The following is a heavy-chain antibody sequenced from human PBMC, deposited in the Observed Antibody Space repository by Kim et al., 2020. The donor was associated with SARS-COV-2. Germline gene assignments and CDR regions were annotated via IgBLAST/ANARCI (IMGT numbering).Heavy chain of an antibody. D-gene: IGHD2-15*01. CDR3: AKECCNCDNCRFCFDY. Sequence: DSVHVRFTISRYISRNTLYVQMNSLSPEDTAMYYCAKECCNCDNCRFCFDYWGQGTLVTVSS. V-gene: IGHV3-30*02. J-gene: IGHJ4*02.